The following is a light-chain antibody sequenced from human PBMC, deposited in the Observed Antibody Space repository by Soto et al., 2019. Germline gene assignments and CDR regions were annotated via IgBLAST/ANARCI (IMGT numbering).Light chain of an antibody. V-gene: IGKV1-8*01. CDR2: AAS. CDR1: QGISSY. CDR3: QQYYSYPRT. Sequence: AIRMTQSPSSLSASTGDRVTITCRASQGISSYLAWYQQKPGKAPKLLIYAASTLQSGVPSRFSGSGSGKDFTLTISSLQSKDFATYYCQQYYSYPRTFGQGTKVEIK. J-gene: IGKJ1*01.